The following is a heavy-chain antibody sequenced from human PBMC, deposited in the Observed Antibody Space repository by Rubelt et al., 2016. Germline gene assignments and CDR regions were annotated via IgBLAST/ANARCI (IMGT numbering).Heavy chain of an antibody. Sequence: EVQLVESGGGLVQPGGSLRLSCAASGFTFTNYWTHWVRQAPGKGLVWISRISTDGRSTSYADSVTGRVTISRDNCKLSLYLQMNSLRGEDTAVYYCAKGGNVVVTARLYYFDYWGQGTLVTVSS. D-gene: IGHD2-21*02. CDR3: AKGGNVVVTARLYYFDY. V-gene: IGHV3-74*01. CDR1: GFTFTNYW. CDR2: ISTDGRST. J-gene: IGHJ4*02.